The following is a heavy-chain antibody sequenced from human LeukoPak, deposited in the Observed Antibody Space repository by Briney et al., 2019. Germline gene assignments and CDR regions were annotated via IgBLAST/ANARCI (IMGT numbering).Heavy chain of an antibody. J-gene: IGHJ3*01. V-gene: IGHV3-48*01. CDR2: ISSDYSTI. Sequence: GGSLRLSCAASGFTFSYYSLHWVRQAPGKGLEWVSYISSDYSTIYYADSVKGRFTIYRDNAKKSLYLQMNSLRAEDTAVYYCVATRSYGVFDFWGQGTMVTVSS. CDR1: GFTFSYYS. CDR3: VATRSYGVFDF. D-gene: IGHD3-16*01.